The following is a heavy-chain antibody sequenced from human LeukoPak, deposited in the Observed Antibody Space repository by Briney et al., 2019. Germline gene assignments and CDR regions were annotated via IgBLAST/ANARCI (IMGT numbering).Heavy chain of an antibody. CDR1: GGSISSYY. J-gene: IGHJ4*02. CDR3: AGQEYQPLLGY. Sequence: SETLSLTCTVSGGSISSYYWSWIRQPPGKGLEWIGYVYYSGSTNYNPSLKSRVTISVDTSKNQFSLKLSSVTAADTAVYYCAGQEYQPLLGYWGQGTLVTVSS. D-gene: IGHD2-2*01. V-gene: IGHV4-59*01. CDR2: VYYSGST.